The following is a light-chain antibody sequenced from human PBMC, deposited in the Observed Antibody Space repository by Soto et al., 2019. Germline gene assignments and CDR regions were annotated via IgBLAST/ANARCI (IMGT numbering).Light chain of an antibody. CDR3: QSYNNILSHVI. CDR2: GDN. J-gene: IGLJ2*01. Sequence: QSVLTQPPSVSGAPGQRVTIPCTGSSSNIGSFYDVHWYQQLPGAVPKLLIYGDNNRPSGVPDRFSGSKSGTSASLAITGLQAEDEADYYCQSYNNILSHVIFGGGTKLTVL. V-gene: IGLV1-40*01. CDR1: SSNIGSFYD.